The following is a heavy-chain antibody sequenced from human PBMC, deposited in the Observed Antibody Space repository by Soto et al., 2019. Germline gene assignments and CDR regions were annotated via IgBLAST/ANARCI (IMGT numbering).Heavy chain of an antibody. CDR1: GFTVSSNY. J-gene: IGHJ4*02. D-gene: IGHD4-17*01. CDR3: ARENDYSTVDY. Sequence: GGSLRLSCAASGFTVSSNYMSWVRQAPGKGLEWVSVIYSGGSTYYADSVKGRFTISRDNSKNTLYLQMNSLRAEDTAVYYCARENDYSTVDYWGQGTLVTVSS. CDR2: IYSGGST. V-gene: IGHV3-53*01.